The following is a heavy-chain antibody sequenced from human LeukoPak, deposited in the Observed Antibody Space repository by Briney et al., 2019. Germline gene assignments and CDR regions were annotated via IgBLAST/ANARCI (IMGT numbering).Heavy chain of an antibody. Sequence: SETLSLTCTVSGGSINNNNYYWGWIRQPPGKGLEWIGQINHSGSTNYNPSLKSRVTISIDTSKNQFSLKLSSVTAADTAVYYCARGLVAAAGGYYYFYYMDVWGKGTTVTVSS. CDR2: INHSGST. D-gene: IGHD6-13*01. J-gene: IGHJ6*03. V-gene: IGHV4-39*07. CDR3: ARGLVAAAGGYYYFYYMDV. CDR1: GGSINNNNYY.